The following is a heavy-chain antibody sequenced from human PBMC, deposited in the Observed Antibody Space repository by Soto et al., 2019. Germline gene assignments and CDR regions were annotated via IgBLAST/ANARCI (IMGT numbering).Heavy chain of an antibody. D-gene: IGHD2-2*01. Sequence: QVQLVESGGGVVQPGRSLRLSCAASGFTFSSYGMHWVRQAPGKGLEWVAVISYGGSNKYYADSVKGRFTISRDNSKXXLXXQMNNLRAEDTAVYYCAKDNCISTSCYRLYNWVDPWGQRTLVTVSS. CDR2: ISYGGSNK. CDR1: GFTFSSYG. V-gene: IGHV3-30*18. J-gene: IGHJ5*02. CDR3: AKDNCISTSCYRLYNWVDP.